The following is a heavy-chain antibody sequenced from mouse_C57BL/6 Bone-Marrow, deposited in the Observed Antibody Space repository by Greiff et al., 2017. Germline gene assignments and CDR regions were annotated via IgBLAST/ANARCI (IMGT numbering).Heavy chain of an antibody. D-gene: IGHD2-4*01. J-gene: IGHJ2*01. Sequence: QVQLQQSGAELVKPGASVKLSCKASGYIFTEYTIHWVKQRSGQGLEWMGWFYPGSGSIKYNESFKDKATFTGDKSSNTVYMELSRLTSEDSAVYFCARHERYYDYEGYFDYWGQGTTLTVSS. CDR1: GYIFTEYT. CDR2: FYPGSGSI. CDR3: ARHERYYDYEGYFDY. V-gene: IGHV1-62-2*01.